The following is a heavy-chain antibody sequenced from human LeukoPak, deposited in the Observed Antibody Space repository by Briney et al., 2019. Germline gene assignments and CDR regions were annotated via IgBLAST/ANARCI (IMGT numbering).Heavy chain of an antibody. V-gene: IGHV1-46*01. CDR2: INPGGGST. CDR1: GYTFTSYY. J-gene: IGHJ4*02. CDR3: AREWMAARRRYYFDN. Sequence: ASVKVSCEASGYTFTSYYMHWMRQAPGQGLEWMGIINPGGGSTSYAQKFQGRVTMTRDTSTSTVYMELSSLRSEDTAVYYCAREWMAARRRYYFDNWGQGTLVTVSS. D-gene: IGHD6-6*01.